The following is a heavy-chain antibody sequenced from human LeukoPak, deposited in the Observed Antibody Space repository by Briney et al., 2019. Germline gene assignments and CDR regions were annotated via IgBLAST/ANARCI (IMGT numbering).Heavy chain of an antibody. Sequence: EASVKVSCKASGGTFSSYAISWVRQAPGQGLEWMGGIIPIFGTANYAQKFQGRITITADESTSTAYMELSSLRAEDTAVYYCARGQGELSSHSWFDPWGQGTLVTVSS. CDR1: GGTFSSYA. J-gene: IGHJ5*02. V-gene: IGHV1-69*13. D-gene: IGHD3-16*02. CDR3: ARGQGELSSHSWFDP. CDR2: IIPIFGTA.